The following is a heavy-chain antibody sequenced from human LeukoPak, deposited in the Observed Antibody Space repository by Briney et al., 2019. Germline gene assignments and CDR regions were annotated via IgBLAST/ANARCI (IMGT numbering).Heavy chain of an antibody. D-gene: IGHD3-22*01. J-gene: IGHJ4*02. CDR3: AKRVTYYYESSGYYHFDY. V-gene: IGHV3-23*01. CDR1: GFTFSSYA. CDR2: ISGSGAGT. Sequence: GGSLRLSCAASGFTFSSYAMSWVRQAPGKGLEWVSAISGSGAGTYYADSVKGRFTISRDNSKNTLFLQMNSLRAEDTAVYYCAKRVTYYYESSGYYHFDYWGQGTLVTVSS.